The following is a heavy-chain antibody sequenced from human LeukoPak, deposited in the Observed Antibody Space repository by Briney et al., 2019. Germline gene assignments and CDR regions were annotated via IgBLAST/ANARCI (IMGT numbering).Heavy chain of an antibody. CDR1: GGSFSGYY. V-gene: IGHV4-34*01. CDR2: INHSGST. J-gene: IGHJ2*01. CDR3: ARETDYYDSSGSHWYFDL. D-gene: IGHD3-22*01. Sequence: SETLSLTCAVYGGSFSGYYWSWIRQPPGKGLEWIGEINHSGSTNYNPSLKSRVTISVDTSKNQFSLKLSSVTAADTAVYYCARETDYYDSSGSHWYFDLWGRGTLVTVSS.